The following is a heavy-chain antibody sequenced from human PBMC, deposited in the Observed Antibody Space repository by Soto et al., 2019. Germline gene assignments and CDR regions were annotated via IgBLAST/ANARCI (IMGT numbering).Heavy chain of an antibody. CDR1: GYTFTSYG. Sequence: ASVKVSCTASGYTFTSYGISWVRQAPGQGLEWMGWISAYNGNTNYAQKLQGRVTMTTDTSTSTAYMELRSLRSDDTAVYYCAIGIEAAAGDDAFDIWGLGTMVTVSS. CDR3: AIGIEAAAGDDAFDI. D-gene: IGHD6-13*01. CDR2: ISAYNGNT. V-gene: IGHV1-18*01. J-gene: IGHJ3*02.